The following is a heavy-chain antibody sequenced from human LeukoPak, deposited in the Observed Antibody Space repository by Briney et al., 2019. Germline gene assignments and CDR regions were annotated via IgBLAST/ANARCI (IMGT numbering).Heavy chain of an antibody. J-gene: IGHJ4*02. Sequence: GGSLRLSCAASGFTFSSYSMNWVRQAPGKGLELVSSISSSSSYIYYADSVKGRFTISRDNAKNSLYLQMNSLRAEDTAVYYCASSDSGWYEDFDYWGQGTLVTVSS. CDR1: GFTFSSYS. D-gene: IGHD6-19*01. CDR2: ISSSSSYI. V-gene: IGHV3-21*01. CDR3: ASSDSGWYEDFDY.